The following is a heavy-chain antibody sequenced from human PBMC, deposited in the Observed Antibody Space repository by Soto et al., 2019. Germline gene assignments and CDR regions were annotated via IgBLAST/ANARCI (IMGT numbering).Heavy chain of an antibody. Sequence: PSETLSLTCTVSGVSISSGNWWTWVRQSPRKGLEYIGEIFHDGTANYFPSFERRVAMSVDKSKNQFSLKLTSVTAADAAIYYCARLVYDTRLDYLYFHFWCHGAQVTLSS. CDR3: ARLVYDTRLDYLYFHF. D-gene: IGHD3-16*01. V-gene: IGHV4-4*02. CDR2: IFHDGTA. CDR1: GVSISSGNW. J-gene: IGHJ4*01.